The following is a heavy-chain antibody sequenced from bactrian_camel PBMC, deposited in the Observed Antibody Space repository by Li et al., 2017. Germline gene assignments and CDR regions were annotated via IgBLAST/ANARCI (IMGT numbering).Heavy chain of an antibody. CDR3: AARSGPAWIGCSLDSDFGS. J-gene: IGHJ6*01. D-gene: IGHD3*01. CDR2: IDDTGST. CDR1: GDTISRYC. V-gene: IGHV3S55*01. Sequence: HVQLVESGGGSVQVGGSLRLSCVASGDTISRYCMGWFRQAPGKEREGVAAIDDTGSTNYADSVKGRFSISVDDDINTLYLQMDSLKPEDTAMYWCAARSGPAWIGCSLDSDFGSWGQGTQVTVS.